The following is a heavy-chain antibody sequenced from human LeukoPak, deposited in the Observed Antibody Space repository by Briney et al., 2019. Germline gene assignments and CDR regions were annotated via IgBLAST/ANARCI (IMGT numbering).Heavy chain of an antibody. V-gene: IGHV1-24*01. CDR2: FDPEDGET. CDR1: GYTLTELS. D-gene: IGHD3-10*01. Sequence: ASVKVSCKVSGYTLTELSMHWVRQAPGKGLEWMGGFDPEDGETIYAQKFQGRVTMTEDTSTDTAYMELSSLRSEDTAVYYCATGDYGSGSYYPWTLWGQGTLVTVSS. CDR3: ATGDYGSGSYYPWTL. J-gene: IGHJ4*02.